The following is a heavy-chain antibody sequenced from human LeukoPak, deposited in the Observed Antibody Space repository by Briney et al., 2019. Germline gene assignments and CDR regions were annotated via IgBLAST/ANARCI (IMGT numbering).Heavy chain of an antibody. CDR2: ISAYNGNT. J-gene: IGHJ4*02. V-gene: IGHV1-18*01. Sequence: GSSVKVSCKASGGTFSSYAISWVRQAPGQGLEWMGWISAYNGNTNYAQKLQGRVTMTTDTSTSTAYMELRSLRSDDTAVYYCAREPYYYDSSGYYSDWGQGTLVTVSS. CDR1: GGTFSSYA. D-gene: IGHD3-22*01. CDR3: AREPYYYDSSGYYSD.